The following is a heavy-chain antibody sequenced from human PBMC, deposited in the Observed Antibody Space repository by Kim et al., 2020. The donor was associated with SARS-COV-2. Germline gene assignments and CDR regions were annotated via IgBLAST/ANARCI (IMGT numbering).Heavy chain of an antibody. Sequence: PALKSVVTISVDTSKNQYSLKLSSVTAADSTVYYCARHVVGAPGGVAFDIWGQGTMVTVSS. V-gene: IGHV4-59*08. D-gene: IGHD2-15*01. CDR3: ARHVVGAPGGVAFDI. J-gene: IGHJ3*02.